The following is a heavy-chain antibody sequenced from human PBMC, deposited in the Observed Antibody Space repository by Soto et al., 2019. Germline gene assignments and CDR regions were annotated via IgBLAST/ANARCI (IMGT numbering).Heavy chain of an antibody. Sequence: SVKVSCKASGGPYSKYSISWVRQAPGQGLEWMGRIIPIFDITNYAQKFQGRVTITADKSTSTVYMDLSSLGSEDTAVYYCARSLLGDYYDSDGLDNWGQGTLVTVSS. CDR3: ARSLLGDYYDSDGLDN. J-gene: IGHJ4*02. V-gene: IGHV1-69*02. CDR1: GGPYSKYS. CDR2: IIPIFDIT. D-gene: IGHD3-22*01.